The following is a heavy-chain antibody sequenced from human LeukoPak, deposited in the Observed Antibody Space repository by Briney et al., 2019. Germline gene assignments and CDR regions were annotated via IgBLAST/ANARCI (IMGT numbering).Heavy chain of an antibody. Sequence: GGSLRLSCAASGFTFSNAWMSWVRQAPGKGLEWVGRIKSKTDGGTTDYAAPVKGRFTISRDDSKNTLYLQMNSLKTEDTAVYYCTTSPYSSAWYGGPHNWFAPWGQGPLVPVSS. V-gene: IGHV3-15*01. J-gene: IGHJ5*02. CDR3: TTSPYSSAWYGGPHNWFAP. CDR2: IKSKTDGGTT. D-gene: IGHD6-19*01. CDR1: GFTFSNAW.